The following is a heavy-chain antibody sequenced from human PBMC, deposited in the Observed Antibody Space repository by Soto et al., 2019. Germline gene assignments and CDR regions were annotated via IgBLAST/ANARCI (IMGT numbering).Heavy chain of an antibody. V-gene: IGHV1-69*06. Sequence: SVKVSCKASGGTFSSYAISWVRQAPGQGLEWMGGIIPIFGTANYAQKFQGRVTITADKSTSTAYMELSSLRSEDTAVYYCAREGDGTTSGVWDYWGQGTLVTVSS. CDR2: IIPIFGTA. J-gene: IGHJ4*02. CDR3: AREGDGTTSGVWDY. CDR1: GGTFSSYA. D-gene: IGHD2-2*01.